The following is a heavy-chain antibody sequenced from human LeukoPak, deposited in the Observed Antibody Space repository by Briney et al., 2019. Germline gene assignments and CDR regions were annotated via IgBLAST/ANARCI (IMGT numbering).Heavy chain of an antibody. J-gene: IGHJ4*02. Sequence: GVCLRLSCAASGFTFSSYSMNWVRQAPGKGLEWVSYISGSSSTIYYADSVKGRFTISRDNAKNSLYLQMNSLRDEDTAVYYCAKGRWALFDCWGQGTLVTVSS. CDR3: AKGRWALFDC. CDR2: ISGSSSTI. V-gene: IGHV3-48*02. D-gene: IGHD3-10*01. CDR1: GFTFSSYS.